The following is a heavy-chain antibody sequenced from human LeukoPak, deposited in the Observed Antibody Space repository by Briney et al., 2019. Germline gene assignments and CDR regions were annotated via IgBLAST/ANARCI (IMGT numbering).Heavy chain of an antibody. CDR2: IIPIFGTA. CDR1: GGTFSSYA. CDR3: ARSQTDIVVVPGLDY. Sequence: SVKVPCRASGGTFSSYAISWVRQAPGQGLEWMGGIIPIFGTANYAQKFQGRVTITADESTSTAYMELSSLRSEDTAVYYCARSQTDIVVVPGLDYWGQGTLVTVSS. D-gene: IGHD2-2*01. J-gene: IGHJ4*02. V-gene: IGHV1-69*13.